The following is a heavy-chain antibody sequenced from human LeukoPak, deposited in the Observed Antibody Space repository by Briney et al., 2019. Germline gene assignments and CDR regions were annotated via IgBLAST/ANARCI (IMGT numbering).Heavy chain of an antibody. CDR3: VRGPYGSGSYR. D-gene: IGHD3-10*01. CDR1: GFTFSSYG. V-gene: IGHV3-33*01. Sequence: GGSLRLSCAASGFTFSSYGMHWVRQAPGKGLEWVASIWYDGSNKYYADSVKGRFTISRDNSKNTLSLQMNSLRAEDTAVYYCVRGPYGSGSYRWGQGTLVTVSS. J-gene: IGHJ4*02. CDR2: IWYDGSNK.